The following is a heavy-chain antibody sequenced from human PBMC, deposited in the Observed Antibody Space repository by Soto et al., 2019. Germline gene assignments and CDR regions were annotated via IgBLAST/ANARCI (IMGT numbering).Heavy chain of an antibody. CDR2: TFSHAEK. V-gene: IGHV2-26*01. CDR1: GFSLRNARMG. D-gene: IGHD3-16*02. CDR3: AAAQQAYDYVWETYRYSGVEY. J-gene: IGHJ4*02. Sequence: QVTLKESGPALVKPTETLTLTCTVSGFSLRNARMGVSWIRQPPGKALEWLAQTFSHAEKSYSTSLKSRLTISKDTSKSQVVLPMADMDPVDTATYYCAAAQQAYDYVWETYRYSGVEYWGQGTLVTVSS.